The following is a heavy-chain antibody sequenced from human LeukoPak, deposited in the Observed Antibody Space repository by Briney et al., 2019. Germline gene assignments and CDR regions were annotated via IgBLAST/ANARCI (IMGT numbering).Heavy chain of an antibody. V-gene: IGHV3-15*01. J-gene: IGHJ5*02. CDR2: IKSKTDGGTT. Sequence: PGGSLRLSCAASGFTFSNAWMSWVRQAPGKGLEWVGRIKSKTDGGTTDYAAPVKGRFTISRDDSKNTLYLQMNSLKTEDTAVYYCTTDFVWFGESRPPFNWFDPWGQGTLVTVSS. D-gene: IGHD3-10*01. CDR3: TTDFVWFGESRPPFNWFDP. CDR1: GFTFSNAW.